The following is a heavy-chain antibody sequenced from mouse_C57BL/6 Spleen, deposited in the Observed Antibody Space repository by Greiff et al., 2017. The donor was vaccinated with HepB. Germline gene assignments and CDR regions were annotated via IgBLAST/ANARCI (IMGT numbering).Heavy chain of an antibody. CDR3: ARRDYGYDDYFDY. Sequence: ESGPGLVKPSQSLSLTCSVPGYSITSGYYWNWIRQFPGNKLEWMGYISYDGSNNYNPSLKNRISITRDTSKNQFFLKLNSVTTEDTATYYCARRDYGYDDYFDYWGQGTTLTVSS. D-gene: IGHD2-2*01. J-gene: IGHJ2*01. CDR2: ISYDGSN. V-gene: IGHV3-6*01. CDR1: GYSITSGYY.